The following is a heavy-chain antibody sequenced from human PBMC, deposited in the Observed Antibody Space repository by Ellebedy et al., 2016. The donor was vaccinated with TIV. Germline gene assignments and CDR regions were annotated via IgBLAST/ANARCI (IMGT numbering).Heavy chain of an antibody. CDR1: GFTFGDYG. V-gene: IGHV3-49*03. D-gene: IGHD2-21*01. CDR2: ITSKPYGGTT. Sequence: SLRLSXTTSGFTFGDYGMSWFRQAPGKGLEWVGLITSKPYGGTTKYAASVKGRFTISRDDSKSIAYLQMSSLKIEDTAVYYCGRQFPKSAYYYYMDVWGKGTTVTVSS. CDR3: GRQFPKSAYYYYMDV. J-gene: IGHJ6*03.